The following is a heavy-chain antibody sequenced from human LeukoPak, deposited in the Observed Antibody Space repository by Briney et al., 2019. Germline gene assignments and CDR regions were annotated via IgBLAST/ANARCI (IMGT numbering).Heavy chain of an antibody. J-gene: IGHJ4*02. V-gene: IGHV4-39*01. Sequence: SETLSLTCTVSGGFISSSSYYWGWIRQPPGKGLEWIGSIYYSGSTYYNPSLKSRVTISVDTSKNQSSLKLSSVTAADTAVYYCARVGATTKRFDYWGQGTLVTVSS. D-gene: IGHD1-26*01. CDR3: ARVGATTKRFDY. CDR2: IYYSGST. CDR1: GGFISSSSYY.